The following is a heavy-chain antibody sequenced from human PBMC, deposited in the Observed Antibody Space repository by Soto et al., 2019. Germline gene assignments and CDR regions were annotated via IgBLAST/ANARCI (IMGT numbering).Heavy chain of an antibody. CDR1: GYTFTSYG. V-gene: IGHV1-18*01. CDR2: IRAYNGNT. Sequence: GASVKVSCKASGYTFTSYGISWVRQAPRQGLEWMGWIRAYNGNTNYAQKLQGRVTMTTDTSTSTAYMELRSLRSDDTAVYYCARDSDSSGYYYGMDVWGQGTTVTVSS. D-gene: IGHD6-19*01. CDR3: ARDSDSSGYYYGMDV. J-gene: IGHJ6*02.